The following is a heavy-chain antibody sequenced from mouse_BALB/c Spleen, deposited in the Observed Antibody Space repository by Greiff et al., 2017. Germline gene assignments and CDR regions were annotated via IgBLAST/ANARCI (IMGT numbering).Heavy chain of an antibody. V-gene: IGHV5-6-5*01. CDR3: ARGGGYGYFDY. CDR1: GFTFSSYA. CDR2: ISSGGST. Sequence: EVKVVESGGGLVKPGGSLKLSCAASGFTFSSYAMSWVRQTPEKRLEWVASISSGGSTYYPDSVKGRFTISRDNARNILYLQMSSLRSEDTAMYYCARGGGYGYFDYWGQGTTLTVSS. D-gene: IGHD3-1*01. J-gene: IGHJ2*01.